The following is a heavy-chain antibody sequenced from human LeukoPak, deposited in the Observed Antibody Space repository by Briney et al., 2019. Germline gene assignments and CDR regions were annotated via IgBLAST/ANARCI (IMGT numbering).Heavy chain of an antibody. CDR3: AKAWLEQGGMFDY. D-gene: IGHD1/OR15-1a*01. CDR2: LSGSGGST. J-gene: IGHJ4*02. Sequence: GGSLRLSCAASGFTFSSYAMSWVRQAPGEGLEWVSLLSGSGGSTYYADSVKGRFTISRNNSKSTLYLQMNSLRAEDTAVYYCAKAWLEQGGMFDYWGQGTPVTVSS. V-gene: IGHV3-23*01. CDR1: GFTFSSYA.